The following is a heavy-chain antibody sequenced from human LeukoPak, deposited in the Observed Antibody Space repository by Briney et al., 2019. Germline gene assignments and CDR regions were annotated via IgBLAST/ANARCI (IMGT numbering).Heavy chain of an antibody. V-gene: IGHV4-30-4*01. CDR3: ASSGYYYDSSGYPLGY. Sequence: PSETLSLTCTVSRGSIGDSYWSWIRQPPGKGLEWIGYIYYSGSTYYNPSLKSRVTISVDTSKNQFSLKLSSVTAADTAVYYCASSGYYYDSSGYPLGYWGQGTLVTVSS. CDR2: IYYSGST. D-gene: IGHD3-22*01. CDR1: RGSIGDSY. J-gene: IGHJ4*02.